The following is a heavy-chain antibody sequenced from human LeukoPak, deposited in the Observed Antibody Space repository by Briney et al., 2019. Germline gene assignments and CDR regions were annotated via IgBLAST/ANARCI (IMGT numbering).Heavy chain of an antibody. J-gene: IGHJ5*02. CDR3: LVWKHVFDR. D-gene: IGHD5/OR15-5a*01. CDR1: GFTFSSYW. V-gene: IGHV3-30*03. CDR2: MSYDGSKE. Sequence: GGSLRLSCAASGFTFSSYWMNWARQAPGKGLEWVAVMSYDGSKEYYADSVKGRFTISRDNSKNTLYLQMNSLRVEDTAVYYCLVWKHVFDRWGQGTLVTVSS.